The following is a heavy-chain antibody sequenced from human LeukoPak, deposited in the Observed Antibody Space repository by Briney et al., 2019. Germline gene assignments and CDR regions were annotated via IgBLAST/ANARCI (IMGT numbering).Heavy chain of an antibody. Sequence: SETLSLTCAVYGGSFSGYYWSWIRQPPGKGLEWIGEINHSGSTNYNPSLKSRVTISVDTSKNQFSLKLSSVTAADTAVYYCASLNENPGYYYYYMDVWGKGTTVTVSS. D-gene: IGHD1-1*01. V-gene: IGHV4-34*01. CDR3: ASLNENPGYYYYYMDV. J-gene: IGHJ6*03. CDR1: GGSFSGYY. CDR2: INHSGST.